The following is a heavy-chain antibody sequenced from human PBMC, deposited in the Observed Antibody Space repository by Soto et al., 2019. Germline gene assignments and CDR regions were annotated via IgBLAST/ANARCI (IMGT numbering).Heavy chain of an antibody. Sequence: GASVKVSCKASGYTFTGYYMHWVRQAPGQGLEWMGWINPNSGDTNYAQKFQGWVTMTRDTSISTAYMELSRLRSDDTALYYCARGQLGHKYYFAYWGQGTLVTVSS. CDR1: GYTFTGYY. D-gene: IGHD1-1*01. V-gene: IGHV1-2*04. CDR3: ARGQLGHKYYFAY. CDR2: INPNSGDT. J-gene: IGHJ4*02.